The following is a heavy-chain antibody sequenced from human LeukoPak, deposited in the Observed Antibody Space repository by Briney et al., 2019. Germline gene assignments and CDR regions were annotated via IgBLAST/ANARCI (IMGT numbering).Heavy chain of an antibody. CDR1: GGSISSYY. J-gene: IGHJ6*03. CDR2: IYYSGST. Sequence: SETLSLTCTVSGGSISSYYWSWIRQPPGKGLEWIGYIYYSGSTNYNPSLKSRVTISVDTSKNQFSLKLSSVTAADTAVYYCARLSSSWYDYYYYYMDVWGKGTTVTISS. V-gene: IGHV4-59*01. D-gene: IGHD6-13*01. CDR3: ARLSSSWYDYYYYYMDV.